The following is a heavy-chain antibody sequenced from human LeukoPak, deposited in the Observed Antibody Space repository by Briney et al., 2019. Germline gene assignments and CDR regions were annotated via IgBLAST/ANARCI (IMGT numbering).Heavy chain of an antibody. J-gene: IGHJ4*02. Sequence: ASVKVSCTASGYTFTSYDINWVRQATGQGLEWMGWMNPNSGNTGYAQKFQGRVTMTRNTSMSTAYMELSSLRSEDTAVYYCARVPRGYRPLDFDYWGQGTLVTVSS. D-gene: IGHD3-16*02. CDR1: GYTFTSYD. CDR2: MNPNSGNT. V-gene: IGHV1-8*01. CDR3: ARVPRGYRPLDFDY.